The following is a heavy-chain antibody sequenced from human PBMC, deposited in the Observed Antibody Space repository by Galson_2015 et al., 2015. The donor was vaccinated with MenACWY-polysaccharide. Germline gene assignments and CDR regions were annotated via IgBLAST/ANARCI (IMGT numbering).Heavy chain of an antibody. CDR2: ISSYNGNT. CDR3: ARETYRAFCSGFYHDAFDV. J-gene: IGHJ3*01. Sequence: QSGAEVKKPGASVKVSCKASGYTFTSYGITWVRQAPGQGLECMGWISSYNGNTNYAQNLQGRVTFTIDTATSTAYMELRSLTSDDTAVYYCARETYRAFCSGFYHDAFDVWGQGTMVTVSS. CDR1: GYTFTSYG. D-gene: IGHD3-3*01. V-gene: IGHV1-18*01.